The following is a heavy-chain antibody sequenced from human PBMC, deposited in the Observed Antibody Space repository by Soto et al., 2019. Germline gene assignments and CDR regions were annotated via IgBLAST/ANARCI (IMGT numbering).Heavy chain of an antibody. D-gene: IGHD2-15*01. V-gene: IGHV5-51*01. CDR1: GYSFSTYW. Sequence: GESLKISCKGSGYSFSTYWIGWVRQMPGKGLECMGIIYPGDSDTRYSPSFQGQVTISADKSISTAYLQWSSLKASDTAMYYCARPRYPGRGYYGMDVWGQGTTVTVSS. J-gene: IGHJ6*02. CDR2: IYPGDSDT. CDR3: ARPRYPGRGYYGMDV.